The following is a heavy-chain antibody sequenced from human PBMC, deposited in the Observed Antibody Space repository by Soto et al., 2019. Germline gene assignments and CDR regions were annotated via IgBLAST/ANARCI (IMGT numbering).Heavy chain of an antibody. CDR3: ARDGSGFHWYFDL. CDR1: GDSVSSGTAT. V-gene: IGHV6-1*01. J-gene: IGHJ2*01. CDR2: TYYRSKWYN. D-gene: IGHD6-19*01. Sequence: QVQLQQSGPGLVKPSQTLSLICAISGDSVSSGTATWSWIRQSPSRGLEWLGRTYYRSKWYNDYAVSVKSRIVITLDTSKNQLSLQLNSVTPEDTAVYFCARDGSGFHWYFDLWGRGTLVTVSS.